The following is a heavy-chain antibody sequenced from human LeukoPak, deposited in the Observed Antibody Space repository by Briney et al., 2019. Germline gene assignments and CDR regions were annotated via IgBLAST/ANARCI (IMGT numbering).Heavy chain of an antibody. V-gene: IGHV4-31*03. J-gene: IGHJ5*02. CDR3: ARDSAWSHDYGEYGPRFDP. Sequence: PSETLSLTCTVSGGSISSGGYYWSWIRQHPGKGLEWIGYIYYSGSTYYNPSLKSRVTISVDTSKNQFTLKLSSVTAADTAVYYCARDSAWSHDYGEYGPRFDPWGQGTLVTVSS. CDR1: GGSISSGGYY. D-gene: IGHD4-17*01. CDR2: IYYSGST.